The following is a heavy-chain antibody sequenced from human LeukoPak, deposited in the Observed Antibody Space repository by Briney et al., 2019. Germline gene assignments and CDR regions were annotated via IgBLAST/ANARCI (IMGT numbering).Heavy chain of an antibody. CDR2: ISGSGGST. CDR3: AKGGYCSGGSCYVSLNFDY. V-gene: IGHV3-23*01. J-gene: IGHJ4*02. CDR1: GFTFSSYA. D-gene: IGHD2-15*01. Sequence: GGSLRLSCAASGFTFSSYAMSWVRQAPGKGLEWVSAISGSGGSTYYADSVKGRFTISRDNSKNTLYLQMNSLRAEDTAVYYCAKGGYCSGGSCYVSLNFDYWGQGTLVTVSS.